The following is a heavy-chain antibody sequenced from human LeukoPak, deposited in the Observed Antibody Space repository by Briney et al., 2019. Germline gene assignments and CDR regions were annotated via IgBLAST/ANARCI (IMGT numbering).Heavy chain of an antibody. CDR3: ARGIRYSSSWYSPYYYYYYMDV. D-gene: IGHD6-13*01. J-gene: IGHJ6*03. Sequence: ASVKVSCKASGFTFTAYYMHWVRQAPGQGLEWMGGIIPIFGTENYAQKFQGRVTITADESTSTAYMELSSLRSEDTAVYYCARGIRYSSSWYSPYYYYYYMDVWGKGTTVTISS. CDR1: GFTFTAYY. CDR2: IIPIFGTE. V-gene: IGHV1-69*13.